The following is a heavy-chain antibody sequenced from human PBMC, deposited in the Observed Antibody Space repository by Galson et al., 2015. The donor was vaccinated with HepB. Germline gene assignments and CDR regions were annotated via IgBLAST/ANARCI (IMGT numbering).Heavy chain of an antibody. Sequence: PALVKPTQTLTLTCTFSGFSLTTYGEGVGWIRQPPGKAPEWLAVIYWDDDKRYTPSLKSRLTITKDTSKNQVVLTMTNMDPVDTATYYCTHSPGSYAIDYWGQGALVTVSS. CDR3: THSPGSYAIDY. D-gene: IGHD1-26*01. CDR1: GFSLTTYGEG. J-gene: IGHJ4*02. V-gene: IGHV2-5*02. CDR2: IYWDDDK.